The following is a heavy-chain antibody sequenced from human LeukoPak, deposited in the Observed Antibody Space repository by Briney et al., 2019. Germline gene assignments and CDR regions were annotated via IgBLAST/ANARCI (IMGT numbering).Heavy chain of an antibody. CDR3: ARDLNHCSSTSCHIDDYYYYGMDV. D-gene: IGHD2-2*01. Sequence: SVKVSCKASGGTFSSYAISWVQQAPGQGLEWMGRIIPIFGIANYAQKFQGRVTITADKSTSTAYMELSSLRSEDTAVYYCARDLNHCSSTSCHIDDYYYYGMDVWGQGTTVTVSS. J-gene: IGHJ6*02. V-gene: IGHV1-69*04. CDR2: IIPIFGIA. CDR1: GGTFSSYA.